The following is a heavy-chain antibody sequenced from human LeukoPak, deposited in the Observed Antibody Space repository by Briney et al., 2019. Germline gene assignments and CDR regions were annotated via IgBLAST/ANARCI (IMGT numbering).Heavy chain of an antibody. J-gene: IGHJ6*02. CDR1: GFTFSSYA. CDR2: ISYDGSNK. CDR3: AREKYYDFWSGYLGYGMDV. V-gene: IGHV3-30-3*01. Sequence: GGSLRLSCAASGFTFSSYAMHWVRQAPGKGLEWVAVISYDGSNKYYADSVKGRFTISRDNSKNTLYLQMNSLRAEGTAVYYCAREKYYDFWSGYLGYGMDVWGQGTTVTVSS. D-gene: IGHD3-3*01.